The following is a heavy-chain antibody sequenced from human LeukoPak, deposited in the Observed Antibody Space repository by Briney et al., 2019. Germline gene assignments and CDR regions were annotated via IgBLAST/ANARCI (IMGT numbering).Heavy chain of an antibody. CDR1: GFTFNNYA. V-gene: IGHV3-23*01. Sequence: GGSLRLSCEASGFTFNNYALAWVRQSPGKGLEWVSGITGSGGHTYYAHSVKGRFTNSRDNAKNTLYLQMYSLRAEDTAVYYCTKDLTDFHYYYTDVWGKGTTVIVSS. CDR2: ITGSGGHT. D-gene: IGHD2-21*02. J-gene: IGHJ6*03. CDR3: TKDLTDFHYYYTDV.